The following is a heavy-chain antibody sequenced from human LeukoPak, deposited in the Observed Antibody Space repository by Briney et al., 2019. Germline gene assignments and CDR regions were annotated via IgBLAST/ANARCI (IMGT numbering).Heavy chain of an antibody. D-gene: IGHD4-17*01. CDR2: IKTKSDGGTT. CDR1: GCTFSNAW. J-gene: IGHJ4*02. CDR3: ARGAYGEYGGPAY. V-gene: IGHV3-15*01. Sequence: GGSLRLSCAASGCTFSNAWRTWVRQAPGKGLEWVARIKTKSDGGTTDYSAPVKGRFTISSDNAENSLFLQMNSLRDEDTAVYYCARGAYGEYGGPAYWGQGTLVTVSS.